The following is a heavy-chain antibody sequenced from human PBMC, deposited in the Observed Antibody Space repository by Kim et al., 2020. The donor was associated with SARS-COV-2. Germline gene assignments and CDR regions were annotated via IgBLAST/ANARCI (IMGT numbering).Heavy chain of an antibody. D-gene: IGHD3-22*01. CDR3: AKNYYDSSGYYSVDAFDI. J-gene: IGHJ3*02. Sequence: KSRFTITTDNSKSTLYLQMNSLRAEDTAVYYCAKNYYDSSGYYSVDAFDIWGQGTMVTVSS. V-gene: IGHV3-23*03.